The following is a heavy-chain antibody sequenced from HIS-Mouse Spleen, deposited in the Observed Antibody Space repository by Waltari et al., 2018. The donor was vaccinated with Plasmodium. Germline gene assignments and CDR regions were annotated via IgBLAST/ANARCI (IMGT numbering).Heavy chain of an antibody. CDR1: GYSISRGSY. Sequence: QVQLQESGPGLVKPSETLSLPCTVSGYSISRGSYWGWIRSPPGTGLVWIGSIYHSGSTYYNPSLKSRVTISVDTSKNQFSLKLSSVTAADTAVYYCARAESSIAARHYYYYGMDVWGQGTTVTVSS. CDR2: IYHSGST. J-gene: IGHJ6*02. D-gene: IGHD6-6*01. CDR3: ARAESSIAARHYYYYGMDV. V-gene: IGHV4-38-2*02.